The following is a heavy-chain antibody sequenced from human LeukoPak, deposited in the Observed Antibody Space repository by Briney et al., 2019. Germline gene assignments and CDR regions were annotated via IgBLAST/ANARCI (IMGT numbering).Heavy chain of an antibody. Sequence: SETLSLTCTVSGYSISSPFYWGWIRQSPGKGLQWIGSIYYTGSTYYNPSLKSRVTISVDTSKNYFSLKLSSVTAADTAMYYCARHQYYDSRGSHYYSYYYMDVWGKGTTVTVSS. CDR3: ARHQYYDSRGSHYYSYYYMDV. CDR2: IYYTGST. V-gene: IGHV4-38-2*02. CDR1: GYSISSPFY. D-gene: IGHD3-22*01. J-gene: IGHJ6*03.